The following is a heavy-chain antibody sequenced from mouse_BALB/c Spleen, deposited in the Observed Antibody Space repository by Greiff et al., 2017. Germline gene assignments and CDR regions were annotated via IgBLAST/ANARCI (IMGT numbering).Heavy chain of an antibody. D-gene: IGHD2-3*01. V-gene: IGHV1-14*01. CDR2: INPYNDGT. Sequence: EVQLQQSGPELVKPGASVKMSCKASGYTFTSYVMHWVKQKPGQGLEWIGYINPYNDGTKYNEKFKGKATLTSDKSSSTAYMELSSLTSEDSAVYYCSRRWLLRGFYAMDYWGQGTSVTVSS. J-gene: IGHJ4*01. CDR1: GYTFTSYV. CDR3: SRRWLLRGFYAMDY.